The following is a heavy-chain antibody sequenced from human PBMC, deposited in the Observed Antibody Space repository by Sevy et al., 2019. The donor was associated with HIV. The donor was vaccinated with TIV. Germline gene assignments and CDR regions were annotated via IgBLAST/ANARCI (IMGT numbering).Heavy chain of an antibody. CDR3: AREVDGVRGVFDS. CDR2: ISYDGSNK. J-gene: IGHJ4*02. V-gene: IGHV3-30*04. D-gene: IGHD3-10*01. CDR1: GFTFSSYA. Sequence: GGSLRLSCAASGFTFSSYAMHWVRQAPGKGLEWVAVISYDGSNKYYADSVKGRFTISRDNSKNTLYLQLNSLRAEDTAVYYCAREVDGVRGVFDSWGQGTLVTVSS.